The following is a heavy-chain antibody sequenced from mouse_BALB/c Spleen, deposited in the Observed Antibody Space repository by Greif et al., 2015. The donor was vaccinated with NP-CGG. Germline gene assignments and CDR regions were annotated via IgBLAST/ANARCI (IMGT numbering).Heavy chain of an antibody. V-gene: IGHV1-84*02. CDR2: IYPGSGNT. Sequence: LVESGPELVKPGASVKISCKASGYTFTDYYINWVKQKPGQGLEWIGWIYPGSGNTKYNEKFKGKATLTVDTSSSTDYMQFSSLTSEDTAVYFCARRTGTEAMDYWGQGTSVTVSS. J-gene: IGHJ4*01. D-gene: IGHD4-1*01. CDR3: ARRTGTEAMDY. CDR1: GYTFTDYY.